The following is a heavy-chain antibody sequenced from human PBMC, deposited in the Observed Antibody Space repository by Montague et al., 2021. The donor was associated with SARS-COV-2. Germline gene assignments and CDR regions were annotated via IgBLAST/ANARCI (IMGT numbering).Heavy chain of an antibody. V-gene: IGHV4-61*09. CDR1: GGSVSSRSHF. CDR2: IYATGSA. CDR3: TRVVVVVPASAAPTRFDP. J-gene: IGHJ5*02. D-gene: IGHD2-15*01. Sequence: TLSLTCTVSGGSVSSRSHFWSWIRQPAGKGLEWIGHIYATGSAKYNPSLESRVTISVDTSNNQFYLRLNSMTAADTAVYYCTRVVVVVPASAAPTRFDPWGQGILVTVSS.